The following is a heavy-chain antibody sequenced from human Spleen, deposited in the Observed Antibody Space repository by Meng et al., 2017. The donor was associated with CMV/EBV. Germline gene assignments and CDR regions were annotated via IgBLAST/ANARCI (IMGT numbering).Heavy chain of an antibody. V-gene: IGHV3-33*03. D-gene: IGHD1-26*01. J-gene: IGHJ6*02. CDR1: GFTFNIHG. Sequence: GGSLRLSCAASGFTFNIHGMHWVRQAPGKGLEWVAVIWYDGSGKHYGDPVKGRFTISRDNAKRSLYLQMNGLRAEDTAVYYCAKAGGATRYSYYGMDVWGQGTTVTVSS. CDR3: AKAGGATRYSYYGMDV. CDR2: IWYDGSGK.